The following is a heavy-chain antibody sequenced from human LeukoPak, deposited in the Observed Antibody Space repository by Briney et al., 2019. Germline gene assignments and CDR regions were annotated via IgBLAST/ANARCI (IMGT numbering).Heavy chain of an antibody. Sequence: SETLSLTRTVSGGSISSSTYYWGWIRQPPGKGLEWIGSIYYSGSTYYNPSLKSRVTISVDTSKNQFSLKLSSVTAADTAVYYCARAYYYDSSGYSTGYYMDVWGKGTTVTVSS. V-gene: IGHV4-39*07. D-gene: IGHD3-22*01. CDR3: ARAYYYDSSGYSTGYYMDV. CDR2: IYYSGST. CDR1: GGSISSSTYY. J-gene: IGHJ6*03.